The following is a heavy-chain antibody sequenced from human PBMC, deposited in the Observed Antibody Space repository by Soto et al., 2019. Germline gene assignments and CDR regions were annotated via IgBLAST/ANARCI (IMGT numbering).Heavy chain of an antibody. Sequence: SGPTLANPTQTLTLTCTFSGFSLSTSGMCVSWIRQPPGKSLEGLALIDWDDNKYYTTSLTTRLTTAKGTSKKQVVLTMTNMDPVDTATDYCARSFSGSPDRWYVDYWGQGTLVTVSS. J-gene: IGHJ4*02. CDR1: GFSLSTSGMC. CDR3: ARSFSGSPDRWYVDY. CDR2: IDWDDNK. D-gene: IGHD1-26*01. V-gene: IGHV2-70*01.